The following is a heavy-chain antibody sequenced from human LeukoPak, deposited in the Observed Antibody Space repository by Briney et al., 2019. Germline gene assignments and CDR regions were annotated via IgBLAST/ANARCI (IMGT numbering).Heavy chain of an antibody. J-gene: IGHJ4*02. V-gene: IGHV3-48*03. Sequence: SGXSXXLSCAASGFTFSSYEMNWVRQAPGKGLEWVSYISSSGSTIYYADSVKGRFTISRDNAKNSLYLQMNSLRAEDTAVYYCARQYYDFWSGYYTWGQGTLVTVSS. D-gene: IGHD3-3*01. CDR1: GFTFSSYE. CDR3: ARQYYDFWSGYYT. CDR2: ISSSGSTI.